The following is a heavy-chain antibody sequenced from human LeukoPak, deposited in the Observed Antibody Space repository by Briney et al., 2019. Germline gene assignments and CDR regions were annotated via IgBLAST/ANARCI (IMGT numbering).Heavy chain of an antibody. D-gene: IGHD1-26*01. Sequence: GGSLRLSCAVSGFTFSNYAMSWVRQAPGKGLECVSSISGSGDNTYYADSVKGRFTISRDNAKNSLYLQMNSLRAEDTAVYYCTRGDLVGVTGRAYQHWGQGTLATVSS. CDR2: ISGSGDNT. CDR3: TRGDLVGVTGRAYQH. J-gene: IGHJ1*01. CDR1: GFTFSNYA. V-gene: IGHV3-21*01.